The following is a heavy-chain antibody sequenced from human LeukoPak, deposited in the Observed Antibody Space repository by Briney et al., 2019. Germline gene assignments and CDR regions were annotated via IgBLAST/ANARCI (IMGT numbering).Heavy chain of an antibody. V-gene: IGHV4-59*01. D-gene: IGHD3-9*01. CDR3: ARAGYDTATGYCGAFDI. CDR1: GGSISSFY. CDR2: MYYSGST. Sequence: SETLSLTCTVSGGSISSFYWSWFRQPPGKGLEWIGLMYYSGSTYYNPSLKSRVSLSVDTSKNQFSLKLNSATAADTAVYYCARAGYDTATGYCGAFDIWGQGTMVTVSS. J-gene: IGHJ3*02.